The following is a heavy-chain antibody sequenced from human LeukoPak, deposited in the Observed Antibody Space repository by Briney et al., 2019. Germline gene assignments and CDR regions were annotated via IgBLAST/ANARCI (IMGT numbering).Heavy chain of an antibody. CDR3: AKDPAYIVATINGGDY. Sequence: AGSLRLSCAASGFTFSSYSMNWARQAPGKGLEWVSAISGSGGSTYYADSVKGRFTISRDNSKNTLYLQMNSLRAEDAAVYYCAKDPAYIVATINGGDYWGQGTLVTVSS. V-gene: IGHV3-23*01. D-gene: IGHD5-12*01. J-gene: IGHJ4*02. CDR1: GFTFSSYS. CDR2: ISGSGGST.